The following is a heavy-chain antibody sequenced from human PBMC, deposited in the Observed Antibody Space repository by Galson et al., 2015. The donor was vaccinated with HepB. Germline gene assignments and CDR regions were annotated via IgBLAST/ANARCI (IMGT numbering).Heavy chain of an antibody. Sequence: SLRLSCAASGFTFSSYGMHWVRQAPGKGLEWVAFIRYDGSNKYYADSVKGRFTISRDNSKNTLYLQMNSLRAEDTAVYYCAKGSVHGYCSGGSCLVIDPWGQGTLVTVSS. CDR2: IRYDGSNK. CDR1: GFTFSSYG. D-gene: IGHD2-15*01. CDR3: AKGSVHGYCSGGSCLVIDP. V-gene: IGHV3-30*02. J-gene: IGHJ5*02.